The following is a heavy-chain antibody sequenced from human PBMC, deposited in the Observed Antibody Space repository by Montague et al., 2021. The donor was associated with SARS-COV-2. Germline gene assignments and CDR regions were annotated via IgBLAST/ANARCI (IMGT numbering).Heavy chain of an antibody. J-gene: IGHJ3*02. Sequence: SETLSLTCTVSGGSMSDHYWAWIRQPPGKGLEWLAYIYYSGNTNYNSSVRSRVTISLDKSKNQFSLKLSSVTAADTAVYYCARAMIVVTRDAFDIWGRGTKVIVST. D-gene: IGHD3-22*01. CDR2: IYYSGNT. CDR1: GGSMSDHY. V-gene: IGHV4-59*11. CDR3: ARAMIVVTRDAFDI.